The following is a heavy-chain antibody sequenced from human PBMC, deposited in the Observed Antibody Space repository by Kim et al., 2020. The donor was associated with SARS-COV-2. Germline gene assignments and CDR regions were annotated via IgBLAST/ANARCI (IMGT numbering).Heavy chain of an antibody. V-gene: IGHV3-23*01. Sequence: GGSLRLSCAASGFTFSSYAMSWVRQAPGKGLEWVSAISGSGGSTYYADSVKGRFTISRDNSKNTLYLQMNSLRAEDTAVYYCAKDPIVVVPAAKPNWFDPWGQGTLVTVSS. CDR1: GFTFSSYA. CDR3: AKDPIVVVPAAKPNWFDP. J-gene: IGHJ5*02. CDR2: ISGSGGST. D-gene: IGHD2-2*01.